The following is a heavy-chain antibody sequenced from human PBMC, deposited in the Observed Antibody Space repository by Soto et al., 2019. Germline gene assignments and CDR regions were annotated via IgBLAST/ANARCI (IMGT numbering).Heavy chain of an antibody. J-gene: IGHJ4*02. Sequence: GGSLRLSCEASGFTFSSYAMSWVRQAPGKGLEWVSAISGGTSSTYYAASVKGRFTISRDNSKNTLYLQMNSLGAEDTAVYYCAKERWAAAGTPTLDYWGRGTLVTVSS. D-gene: IGHD6-13*01. CDR3: AKERWAAAGTPTLDY. V-gene: IGHV3-23*01. CDR1: GFTFSSYA. CDR2: ISGGTSST.